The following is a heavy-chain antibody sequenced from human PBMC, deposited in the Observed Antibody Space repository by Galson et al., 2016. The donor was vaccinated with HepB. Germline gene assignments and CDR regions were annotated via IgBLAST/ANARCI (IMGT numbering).Heavy chain of an antibody. Sequence: PALVKPTQTLALPCTVSGFSLRNARMGVGWIRQPPGKALEWHAHIFFHDDKSFSSSLKSRLSISMDTSKSQVVLIMTDMDPVDTATYYCARIPLSVSMVRGVPDYHFDYWGQGILVTVSS. D-gene: IGHD3-10*01. J-gene: IGHJ4*02. CDR1: GFSLRNARMG. CDR2: IFFHDDK. CDR3: ARIPLSVSMVRGVPDYHFDY. V-gene: IGHV2-26*01.